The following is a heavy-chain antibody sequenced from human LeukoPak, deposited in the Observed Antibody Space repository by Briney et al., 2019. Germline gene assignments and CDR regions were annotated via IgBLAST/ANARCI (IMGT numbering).Heavy chain of an antibody. CDR1: GGSFSGYY. CDR2: INHSGST. CDR3: ARVIFGY. Sequence: SETLSLTCAVYGGSFSGYYWSWIRQPPGKGLEWIGEINHSGSTNYNPSLKSRVTISVDTSKTQFSLTLSSVTAADTAVYYCARVIFGYWGQGTLVTVSS. V-gene: IGHV4-34*01. D-gene: IGHD3-22*01. J-gene: IGHJ4*02.